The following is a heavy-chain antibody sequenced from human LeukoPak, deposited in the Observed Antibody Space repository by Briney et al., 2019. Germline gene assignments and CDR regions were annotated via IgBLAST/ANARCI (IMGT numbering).Heavy chain of an antibody. CDR2: ISSSSSYI. D-gene: IGHD5-24*01. CDR3: AKVWDGYNYYYYYYMDV. Sequence: GGSLRLSCAASGFTFSSYSMNWVRQAPGKGLEWVSSISSSSSYIYYADSVKGRFTISRDNAKNSLYLQMNSLRAEDTAVYYCAKVWDGYNYYYYYYMDVWGKGTTVTVSS. J-gene: IGHJ6*03. V-gene: IGHV3-21*04. CDR1: GFTFSSYS.